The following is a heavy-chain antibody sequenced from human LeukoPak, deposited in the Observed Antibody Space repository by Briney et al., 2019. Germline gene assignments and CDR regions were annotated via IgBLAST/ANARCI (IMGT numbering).Heavy chain of an antibody. J-gene: IGHJ4*02. V-gene: IGHV1-18*01. CDR1: GYTFTDFG. CDR2: ISAYNGNT. D-gene: IGHD3/OR15-3a*01. Sequence: ASVKVSCKASGYTFTDFGISWVRQAPGQGPEWMGWISAYNGNTNYVQKFQGRVTMTRDTSTSTVYMELSSLRSEDTAVYYCARGWTYYFDYWGQGTLVTVSS. CDR3: ARGWTYYFDY.